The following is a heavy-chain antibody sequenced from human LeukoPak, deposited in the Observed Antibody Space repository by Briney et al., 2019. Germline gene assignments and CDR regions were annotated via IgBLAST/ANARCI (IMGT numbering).Heavy chain of an antibody. CDR1: GFTFSSHS. J-gene: IGHJ4*02. CDR2: ISSSSTYI. CDR3: ARVDSGSGSYFDY. V-gene: IGHV3-21*01. Sequence: GGSLRLSCAASGFTFSSHSMNWVRQAPGKGLEWVSSISSSSTYISYADSVKGRFTISRDNAQNSLYLQMNSLRAEDTAVYYCARVDSGSGSYFDYWGQGTLVNVSS. D-gene: IGHD3-10*01.